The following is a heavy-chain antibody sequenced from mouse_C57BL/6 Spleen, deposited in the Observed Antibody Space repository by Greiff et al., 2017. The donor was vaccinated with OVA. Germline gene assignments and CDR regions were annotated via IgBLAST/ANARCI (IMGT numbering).Heavy chain of an antibody. Sequence: VQLKESGPGLVKPSPSLSLTCSVPGYSITSGYYWNWIRQFPGNKLEWMGYISYDGSNNYNPSLKNRISITRDTSKNQFFLKLNSVTTEDTATYYCARGGNYAMDYWGQGTSVTVSS. J-gene: IGHJ4*01. V-gene: IGHV3-6*01. CDR2: ISYDGSN. CDR3: ARGGNYAMDY. CDR1: GYSITSGYY.